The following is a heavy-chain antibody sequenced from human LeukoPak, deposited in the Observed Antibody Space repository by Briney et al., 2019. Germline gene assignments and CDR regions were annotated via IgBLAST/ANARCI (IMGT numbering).Heavy chain of an antibody. Sequence: GSLRLSCAASGFTFSSYDMHWVRQATGKGLEWVSAIGTAGDTYYPGSVKGRFTISRENAKNSLYLQMNSLRAGDTAVYYCARAANYGDYDAFDIWGQGTMVTVSS. V-gene: IGHV3-13*01. CDR3: ARAANYGDYDAFDI. D-gene: IGHD4-17*01. CDR2: IGTAGDT. J-gene: IGHJ3*02. CDR1: GFTFSSYD.